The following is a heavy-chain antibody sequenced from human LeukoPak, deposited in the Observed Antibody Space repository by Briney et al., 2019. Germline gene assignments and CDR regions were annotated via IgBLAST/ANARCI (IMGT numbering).Heavy chain of an antibody. CDR2: ISSSGSTI. Sequence: GGSLRLSCAASGFTFSSYEMNWVRQAPGKGLEWVSYISSSGSTIYYADSVKGRFTISRDNAKNSLYLQMNRLRAEDTAVYYCARDSSGPLGYWGQGTLVTASS. J-gene: IGHJ4*02. V-gene: IGHV3-48*03. CDR1: GFTFSSYE. D-gene: IGHD3-22*01. CDR3: ARDSSGPLGY.